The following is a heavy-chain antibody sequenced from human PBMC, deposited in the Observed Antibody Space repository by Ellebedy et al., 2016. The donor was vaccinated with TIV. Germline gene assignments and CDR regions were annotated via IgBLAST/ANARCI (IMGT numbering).Heavy chain of an antibody. CDR1: GFTVSSNY. Sequence: GESLKISCAASGFTVSSNYMSWVRQAPGKGLEWVSVIYSGGNTYYADSVKGRFAISRDNAKNSLYLQMNSLRVEDTAVYYCARDHIPVVVPAAIAFDPWGQGTLVTVSS. CDR2: IYSGGNT. J-gene: IGHJ5*02. V-gene: IGHV3-66*01. D-gene: IGHD2-2*02. CDR3: ARDHIPVVVPAAIAFDP.